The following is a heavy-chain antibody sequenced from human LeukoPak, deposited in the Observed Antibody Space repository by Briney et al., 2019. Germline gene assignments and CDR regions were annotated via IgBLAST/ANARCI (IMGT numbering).Heavy chain of an antibody. Sequence: PGGTLRLSCAASGLTFSNYGMSWVRQAPGKGLEWVSAISGSGGNTYYADSVKGRFTISRDNSKNTLYLQMNSLKTEDTAVYYCTTDPVSSGSPGDYWGQGTLVTVSS. D-gene: IGHD6-19*01. J-gene: IGHJ4*02. CDR1: GLTFSNYG. V-gene: IGHV3-23*01. CDR2: ISGSGGNT. CDR3: TTDPVSSGSPGDY.